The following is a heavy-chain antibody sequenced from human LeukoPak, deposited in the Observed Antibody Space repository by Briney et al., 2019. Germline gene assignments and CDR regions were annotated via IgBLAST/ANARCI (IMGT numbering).Heavy chain of an antibody. CDR3: ARGDYYQLFDY. CDR1: GGSISSYY. J-gene: IGHJ4*02. Sequence: SETLSLTCTVSGGSISSYYWSWIRQPPGKGLEWIGYIYYSGSTNYNPSLKSRVTISVDTSKNQLSLKLSSVTAADTAVYYCARGDYYQLFDYWGQGTLVTVSS. V-gene: IGHV4-59*01. D-gene: IGHD3-22*01. CDR2: IYYSGST.